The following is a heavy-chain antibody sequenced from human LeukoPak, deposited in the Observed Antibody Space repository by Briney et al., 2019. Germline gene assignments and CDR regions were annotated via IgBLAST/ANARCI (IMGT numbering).Heavy chain of an antibody. D-gene: IGHD2-2*02. Sequence: ASVKVSCKASGYTFTSYYMHWVRQAPGQGLEWMGIINPSGGSTSYAQKFQGRVTMTRDMSTSTVYMELSSLRSEDTAVYYCARGRAIVPAAIGEGHWFDPWGQGTLVTVSS. CDR3: ARGRAIVPAAIGEGHWFDP. V-gene: IGHV1-46*01. J-gene: IGHJ5*02. CDR2: INPSGGST. CDR1: GYTFTSYY.